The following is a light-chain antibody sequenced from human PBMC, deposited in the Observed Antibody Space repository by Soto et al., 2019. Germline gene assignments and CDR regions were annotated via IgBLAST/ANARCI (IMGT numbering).Light chain of an antibody. J-gene: IGKJ1*01. V-gene: IGKV3-11*01. CDR2: DAS. CDR1: QSVSSY. Sequence: EIVLTQSPATLSLSPGERATLSCRASQSVSSYLAWYQQKPGQAPRLLISDASNRATGIPARFSGSGSGTDFTLTISSLEPEDFAVYYCQQRSNWTFGQGTKVDIK. CDR3: QQRSNWT.